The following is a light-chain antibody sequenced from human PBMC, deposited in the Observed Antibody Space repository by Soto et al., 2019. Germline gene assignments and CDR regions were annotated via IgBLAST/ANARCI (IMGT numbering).Light chain of an antibody. Sequence: EIVLTQSPGTLSCSPGERASLSGRASLNVNSYLAWYQQKPGQAPRLLIYDASNRAAGIPARFSGSGSGTDFTLTISSLEPEDFAIYYCQQRQYWPPITFGQGTRLEIK. CDR3: QQRQYWPPIT. CDR2: DAS. CDR1: LNVNSY. V-gene: IGKV3-11*01. J-gene: IGKJ5*01.